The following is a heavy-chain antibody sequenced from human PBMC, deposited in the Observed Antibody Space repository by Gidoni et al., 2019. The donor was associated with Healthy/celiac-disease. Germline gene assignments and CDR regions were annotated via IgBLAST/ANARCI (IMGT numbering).Heavy chain of an antibody. CDR2: IIPIFGTA. D-gene: IGHD4-17*01. CDR3: ARDKYGDYAYGY. V-gene: IGHV1-69*01. J-gene: IGHJ4*02. CDR1: GGTFSSYA. Sequence: QVQLVQSGAEVKKPGSSVKVSCKASGGTFSSYAISWVRQAPGQGLEWMGGIIPIFGTANSAQQFQGRVTITADESTSTAYMELCSLRSEDTAVYYCARDKYGDYAYGYWGQGTLVTVSS.